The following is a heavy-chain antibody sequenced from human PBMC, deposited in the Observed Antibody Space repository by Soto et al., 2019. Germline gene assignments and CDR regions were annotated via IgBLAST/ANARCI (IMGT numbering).Heavy chain of an antibody. CDR2: IWYDGSNK. J-gene: IGHJ6*02. D-gene: IGHD2-15*01. CDR3: ARAVAPFHYYYYGMDV. Sequence: VGSKRDSKAAAELKFRDYGRRWIRQKPGKGLEWVAVIWYDGSNKYYADSVKGRFTISRDNSKNTLYLQMNSLRAEDTAVYYCARAVAPFHYYYYGMDVWGQGTTVTVSS. CDR1: ELKFRDYG. V-gene: IGHV3-33*01.